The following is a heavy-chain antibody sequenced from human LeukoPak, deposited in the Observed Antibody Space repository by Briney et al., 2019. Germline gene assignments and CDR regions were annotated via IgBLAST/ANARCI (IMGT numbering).Heavy chain of an antibody. D-gene: IGHD2-15*01. CDR3: ARDPSGRYCNGGSCYSPY. Sequence: ASVKVSCKASGYTFTTYGISWVRQAPGQRLEWMGWISAYNGNTNYAQKLQGRVTMTTDTSTSTAYMELRSLRSDDTAVYYCARDPSGRYCNGGSCYSPYWGQGTLVTVSS. V-gene: IGHV1-18*04. J-gene: IGHJ4*02. CDR1: GYTFTTYG. CDR2: ISAYNGNT.